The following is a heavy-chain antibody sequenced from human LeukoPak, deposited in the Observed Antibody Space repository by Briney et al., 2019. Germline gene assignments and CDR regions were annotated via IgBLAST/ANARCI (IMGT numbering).Heavy chain of an antibody. CDR3: ARQKIPSYWFDP. V-gene: IGHV4-59*08. CDR2: IYYSGST. Sequence: SETLCLTCTVSGGSISSYDWSWIRQPPGKGLEWMGYIYYSGSTNYNPSLKSRVTISVDTSKNQFSLKLSSVTAADTAVYYCARQKIPSYWFDPWGQGTLVTVSS. J-gene: IGHJ5*02. CDR1: GGSISSYD. D-gene: IGHD3-10*01.